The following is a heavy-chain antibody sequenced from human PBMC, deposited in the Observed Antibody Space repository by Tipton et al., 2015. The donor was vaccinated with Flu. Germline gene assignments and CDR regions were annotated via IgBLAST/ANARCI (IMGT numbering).Heavy chain of an antibody. Sequence: TLSLTCTVSGGFVSSYYWSWIRQPAGKGLEWIGRIYIGGRTNYNPSLKSRVTMSVDLFKNQVSLRLSSVTAADTAVYYCARERRGGWPFYDAFDLWGQGTMVTVSS. V-gene: IGHV4-4*07. CDR2: IYIGGRT. CDR1: GGFVSSYY. D-gene: IGHD6-19*01. CDR3: ARERRGGWPFYDAFDL. J-gene: IGHJ3*01.